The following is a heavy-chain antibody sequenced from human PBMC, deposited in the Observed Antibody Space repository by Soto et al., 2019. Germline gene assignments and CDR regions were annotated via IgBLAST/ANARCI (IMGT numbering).Heavy chain of an antibody. Sequence: GGSLRLSCAASGFTFSNAWMSWVRQAPGKGLEWVGRIKSKTDGGTTDYAAPVKGRFTISRDDSKNTLYLQMNSLKTEDTAVYYCTTGGRRVVPAAIRYYWGQGTLVTVSS. CDR2: IKSKTDGGTT. CDR3: TTGGRRVVPAAIRYY. J-gene: IGHJ4*02. V-gene: IGHV3-15*01. D-gene: IGHD2-2*01. CDR1: GFTFSNAW.